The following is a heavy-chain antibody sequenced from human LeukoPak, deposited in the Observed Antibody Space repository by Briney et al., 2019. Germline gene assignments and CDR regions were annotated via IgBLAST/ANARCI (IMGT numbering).Heavy chain of an antibody. CDR3: ARDGITMRILEY. CDR1: RFTFSSYW. CDR2: IKQDGSEK. D-gene: IGHD3-10*01. V-gene: IGHV3-7*01. J-gene: IGHJ4*02. Sequence: PGGSLRLSCAASRFTFSSYWMSWVRQAPGKGLEWVASIKQDGSEKYYVDSVKGRFTISRDNAKNSLYLQMNSLRAEDTAMYYCARDGITMRILEYWGQGTLVTVSS.